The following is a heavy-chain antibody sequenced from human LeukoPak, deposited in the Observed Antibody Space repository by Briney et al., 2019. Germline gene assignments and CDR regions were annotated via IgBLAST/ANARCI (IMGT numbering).Heavy chain of an antibody. J-gene: IGHJ4*02. CDR3: AKDIDYDILTEIDY. Sequence: GGSLRLSCAASGFTFSSYSMNWVRQAPGKGLEWVSSISSSSSYIYYADSVKGRFTISRDNAKNSLYLQMNSLRAEDTALYYCAKDIDYDILTEIDYWGQGTLVTVSS. CDR1: GFTFSSYS. CDR2: ISSSSSYI. D-gene: IGHD3-9*01. V-gene: IGHV3-21*04.